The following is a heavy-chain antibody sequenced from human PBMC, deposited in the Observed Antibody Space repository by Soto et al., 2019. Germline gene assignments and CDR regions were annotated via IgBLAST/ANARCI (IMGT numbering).Heavy chain of an antibody. V-gene: IGHV1-18*04. J-gene: IGHJ5*02. Sequence: GASVKVSCKASGYTFTSYGICWVRQAPGQGLEWMGWISAYNGNTNYAQKLQGRVTMTTGTSTSTAYMELRSLRSDDTAVYYCARDSNYAHDWFDPWGQGTLVTVSS. CDR1: GYTFTSYG. D-gene: IGHD4-4*01. CDR2: ISAYNGNT. CDR3: ARDSNYAHDWFDP.